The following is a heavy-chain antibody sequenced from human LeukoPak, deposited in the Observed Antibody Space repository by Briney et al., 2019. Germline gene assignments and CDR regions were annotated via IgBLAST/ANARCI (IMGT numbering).Heavy chain of an antibody. D-gene: IGHD6-6*01. Sequence: ASVKVSCKASGGTFSSYAISWVRQAPGQGLEWMGGIIPIFGTANYAQKFQGRVTITADESTSTAYMELSSLRSEDTAVYYCARPTSGSSGGFDYWGQGTLVTVSS. J-gene: IGHJ4*02. CDR3: ARPTSGSSGGFDY. CDR1: GGTFSSYA. CDR2: IIPIFGTA. V-gene: IGHV1-69*13.